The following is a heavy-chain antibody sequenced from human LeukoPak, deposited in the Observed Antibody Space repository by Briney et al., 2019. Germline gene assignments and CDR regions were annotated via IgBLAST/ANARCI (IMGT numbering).Heavy chain of an antibody. CDR3: ATSYIVVVIAEARDAFDI. Sequence: ASVRVSCKVSGYTLTELSMHWVRQAPGKGLEWMGGFDPEDGETIYAQKFQGRVTMTEDTSTDTAYMELSSLRSEDTAVYYCATSYIVVVIAEARDAFDIWGQGTMVTVSS. J-gene: IGHJ3*02. CDR2: FDPEDGET. CDR1: GYTLTELS. V-gene: IGHV1-24*01. D-gene: IGHD2-21*01.